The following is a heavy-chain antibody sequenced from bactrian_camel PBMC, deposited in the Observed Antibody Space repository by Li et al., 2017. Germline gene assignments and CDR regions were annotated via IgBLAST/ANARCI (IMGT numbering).Heavy chain of an antibody. CDR2: ISLGGGST. J-gene: IGHJ4*01. CDR3: SKLGGIEWYGMYFSE. V-gene: IGHV3S40*01. D-gene: IGHD2*01. Sequence: DVQLVESGGGWVQPGGSLRLSCAASGFTFSSYVMNWVRQAPGKGLEWVATISLGGGSTYYIDSVKGRFTIPRDNVENTLYLQMNGLRAEDTAMYYCSKLGGIEWYGMYFSEWGQGTQVTVS. CDR1: GFTFSSYV.